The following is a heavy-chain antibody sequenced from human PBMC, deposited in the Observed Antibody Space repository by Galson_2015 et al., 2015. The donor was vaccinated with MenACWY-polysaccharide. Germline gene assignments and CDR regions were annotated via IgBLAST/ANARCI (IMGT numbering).Heavy chain of an antibody. D-gene: IGHD3-16*01. V-gene: IGHV2-5*02. J-gene: IGHJ3*01. CDR1: GFSLSTSDVG. Sequence: PALVKPTQPLALTCTFSGFSLSTSDVGVAWVRQPPGKALEWLAIIYWDTDKRYSPSLRSRLTITKDTSKNQVVLIMSNMDPVDTATYYCAHIMITSGGVANLDAFDVWGQGTMVTVSS. CDR2: IYWDTDK. CDR3: AHIMITSGGVANLDAFDV.